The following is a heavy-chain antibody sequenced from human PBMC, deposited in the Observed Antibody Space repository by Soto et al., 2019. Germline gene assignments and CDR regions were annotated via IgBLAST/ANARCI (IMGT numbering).Heavy chain of an antibody. J-gene: IGHJ3*02. CDR3: AKGGGLAFRAFDI. CDR1: GFTFSSFA. D-gene: IGHD3-16*01. CDR2: LRAGDGST. Sequence: VQLLESGGGLVQPGGSLRLSCAASGFTFSSFAMSWVRQAPEKGLEWVSSLRAGDGSTYYADSVKGRFTISRDNSKNTLYLQTNSLRVEDTAVYYCAKGGGLAFRAFDIWGQGTMVTVSS. V-gene: IGHV3-23*01.